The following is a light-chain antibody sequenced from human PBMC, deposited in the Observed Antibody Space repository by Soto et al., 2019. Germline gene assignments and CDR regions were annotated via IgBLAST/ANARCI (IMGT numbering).Light chain of an antibody. Sequence: EIEMTQSPSTLPASVGERATLSCRASQSVNRWVAWYQQKPGQAPRILIYRASTMATGVPSRFSGSGSGTEFTLTISSLQPDDFAAYYCQHYNSYSEAFGQGTKVDIK. CDR1: QSVNRW. V-gene: IGKV1-5*01. CDR3: QHYNSYSEA. J-gene: IGKJ1*01. CDR2: RAS.